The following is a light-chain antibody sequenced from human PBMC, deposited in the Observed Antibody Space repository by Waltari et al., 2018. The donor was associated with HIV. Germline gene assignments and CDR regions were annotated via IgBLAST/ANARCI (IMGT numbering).Light chain of an antibody. Sequence: DTVMTPSPLSLPVTPGETASVRCRSSLSLLHRSRHHYLDWYLQKPGQSPPLLIYLGSNRASGVPARISGSGSGTDFTLIISRVEAEDVGVYYCMQGLQSPTFGQGTRLEIK. J-gene: IGKJ5*01. CDR1: LSLLHRSRHHY. CDR3: MQGLQSPT. CDR2: LGS. V-gene: IGKV2-28*01.